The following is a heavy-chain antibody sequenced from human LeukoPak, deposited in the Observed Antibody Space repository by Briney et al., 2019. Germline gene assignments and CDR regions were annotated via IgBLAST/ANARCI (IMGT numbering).Heavy chain of an antibody. V-gene: IGHV3-7*01. Sequence: GGSLRLSCAASGFSFSSYSMNWVRQAPGKGLEWVANINQDGSEKYYVDSVKGRFTISRDNSKNSLYLQVNSLRAEDTAVYYCARDRRLVGATKGVLDYWGQGTLVTVSS. CDR2: INQDGSEK. CDR3: ARDRRLVGATKGVLDY. J-gene: IGHJ4*02. D-gene: IGHD1-26*01. CDR1: GFSFSSYS.